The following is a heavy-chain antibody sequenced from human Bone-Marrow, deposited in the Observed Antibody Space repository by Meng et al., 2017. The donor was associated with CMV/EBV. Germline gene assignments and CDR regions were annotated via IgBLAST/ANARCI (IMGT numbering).Heavy chain of an antibody. Sequence: GESLKISCAASGFTFSSYGMHWVRQAPGKGLEWVAFIRYDGSNKYYADSVKGRFTISRDNSKNTLYLQMNSLRAEDTAVYYCARDGLKLGYCSSTSCQYYYYYYGMDVWGQGATVTVYS. CDR3: ARDGLKLGYCSSTSCQYYYYYYGMDV. J-gene: IGHJ6*01. CDR2: IRYDGSNK. V-gene: IGHV3-30*02. CDR1: GFTFSSYG. D-gene: IGHD2-2*01.